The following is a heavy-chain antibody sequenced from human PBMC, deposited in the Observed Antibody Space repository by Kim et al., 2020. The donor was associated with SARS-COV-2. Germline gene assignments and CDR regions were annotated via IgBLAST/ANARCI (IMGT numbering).Heavy chain of an antibody. CDR1: TPSKAA. J-gene: IGHJ2*01. D-gene: IGHD2-21*01. CDR2: IFGSGSGS. V-gene: IGHV3-23*05. CDR3: EKHLHVNSVAFHWYFAL. Sequence: GGSLRLSCAVTPSKAAMSWVRQAPGKGLEWVSGIFGSGSGSYYADSVKGRFTISRDNSKYMVYLQMNNLTVEDTAVYYCEKHLHVNSVAFHWYFALWGRGTLVTFTS.